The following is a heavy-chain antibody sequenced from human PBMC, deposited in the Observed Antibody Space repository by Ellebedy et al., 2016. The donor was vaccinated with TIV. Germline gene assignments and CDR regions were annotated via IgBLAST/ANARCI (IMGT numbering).Heavy chain of an antibody. CDR2: ISSSSSYI. J-gene: IGHJ4*02. CDR1: GFTFSSYS. Sequence: GGSLRLSCAASGFTFSSYSMNWVRQAPGKGLEWVSSISSSSSYIYYADSVKGRFTISRDNAKNSLYLQMNSLRAEDTAMYYCARRTPKSVAVAANDYWGQGTLVIVSS. CDR3: ARRTPKSVAVAANDY. V-gene: IGHV3-21*01. D-gene: IGHD6-19*01.